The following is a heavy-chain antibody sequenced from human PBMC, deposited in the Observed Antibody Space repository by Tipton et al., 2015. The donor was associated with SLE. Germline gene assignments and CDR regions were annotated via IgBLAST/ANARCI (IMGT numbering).Heavy chain of an antibody. CDR2: IYTSGST. V-gene: IGHV4-4*07. Sequence: LRLSCTVSGGPISSYYWSWIRQPAGKGLEWIGRIYTSGSTNYNPSLKSRLTGSVDTSKNQFSLKLSSVTAADTAVYYCARGVVLDWFDPWGQGTLVTVSS. D-gene: IGHD3-22*01. CDR3: ARGVVLDWFDP. CDR1: GGPISSYY. J-gene: IGHJ5*02.